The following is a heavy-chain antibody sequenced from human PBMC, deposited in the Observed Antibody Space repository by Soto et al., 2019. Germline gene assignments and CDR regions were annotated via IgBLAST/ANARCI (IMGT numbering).Heavy chain of an antibody. CDR2: ISGSGDNT. V-gene: IGHV3-23*01. CDR1: GFSFDDYA. CDR3: AKGYYSGYDLAYFDY. J-gene: IGHJ4*02. Sequence: EVQLLESGGGLVQPGGSLRLSCAASGFSFDDYAMTWVRQAAGKGLEWVSAISGSGDNTYYADSVKGRFTISRDNSKNTLYLQLNSLRAKDTAVYYCAKGYYSGYDLAYFDYWGQGTLVTVSS. D-gene: IGHD5-12*01.